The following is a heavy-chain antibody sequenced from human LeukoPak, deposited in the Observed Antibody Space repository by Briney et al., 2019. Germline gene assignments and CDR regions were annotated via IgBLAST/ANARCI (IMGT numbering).Heavy chain of an antibody. CDR1: GGSVSSGSYY. D-gene: IGHD3-10*01. Sequence: SETLSLTCTVSGGSVSSGSYYWGWIRQPPGKGLEWIGSIYYSGSASYNPSLKSRVTISVDTSKNQFSLKLSSVTAADTAVYYCARPNYNHWFDPWGQGTLVTVSS. CDR2: IYYSGSA. CDR3: ARPNYNHWFDP. J-gene: IGHJ5*02. V-gene: IGHV4-39*01.